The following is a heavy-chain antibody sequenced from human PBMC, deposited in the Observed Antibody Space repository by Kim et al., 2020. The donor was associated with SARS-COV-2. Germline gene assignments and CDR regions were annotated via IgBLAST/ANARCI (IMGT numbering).Heavy chain of an antibody. CDR3: TRDSFDSGSFDY. J-gene: IGHJ4*02. Sequence: SYQRKVHNRGTMTRDTATSTLYMELSSLGSEDTAMYYCTRDSFDSGSFDYWGQGTLVTVTS. V-gene: IGHV1-46*01. D-gene: IGHD5-12*01.